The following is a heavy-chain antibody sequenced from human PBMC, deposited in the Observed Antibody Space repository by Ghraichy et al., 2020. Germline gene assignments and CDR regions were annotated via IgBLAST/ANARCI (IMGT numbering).Heavy chain of an antibody. CDR3: GRERVIWSGSHRTMDV. CDR2: IYYSGNT. V-gene: IGHV4-30-4*01. D-gene: IGHD3-3*01. J-gene: IGHJ6*02. CDR1: GGSIRSGDYY. Sequence: SETLSLTCTVSGGSIRSGDYYWSWIRQPPGKGLEWIGYIYYSGNTYYNPSLKSRLTISVDTSKNQFSLKLTSVTAADMAVYYCGRERVIWSGSHRTMDVWGQGTPVTVSS.